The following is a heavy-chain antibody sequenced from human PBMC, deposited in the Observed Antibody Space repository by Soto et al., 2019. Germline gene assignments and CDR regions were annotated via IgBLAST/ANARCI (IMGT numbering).Heavy chain of an antibody. CDR3: ARVGPGYCSGGSCTVYGMDV. D-gene: IGHD2-15*01. J-gene: IGHJ6*02. V-gene: IGHV1-8*01. CDR1: GYTFTSYD. CDR2: MNPNSGNT. Sequence: QVQLVQSGAEVKKPGASVKVSCKASGYTFTSYDINWVRQATGQGLEWMGWMNPNSGNTGYAQKFQGRVTMTRNTSRSTAYMELSSLRAEDTAVYYCARVGPGYCSGGSCTVYGMDVWGQGTTVTVSS.